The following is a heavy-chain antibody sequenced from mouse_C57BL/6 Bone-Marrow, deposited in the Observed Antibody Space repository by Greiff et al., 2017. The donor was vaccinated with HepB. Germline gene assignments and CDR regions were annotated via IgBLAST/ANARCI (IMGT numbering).Heavy chain of an antibody. CDR3: ARGIYDGYYFAY. Sequence: VQLQQSGAELARPGASVKLSCKASGYTFTSYGISWVKQRTGQGLEWIGEIYPRSGNTYYNEKFKGKATLTADKSSSTAYMELRSLTSEDSAVYLCARGIYDGYYFAYWGQGTLVTVSA. CDR2: IYPRSGNT. CDR1: GYTFTSYG. V-gene: IGHV1-81*01. J-gene: IGHJ3*01. D-gene: IGHD2-3*01.